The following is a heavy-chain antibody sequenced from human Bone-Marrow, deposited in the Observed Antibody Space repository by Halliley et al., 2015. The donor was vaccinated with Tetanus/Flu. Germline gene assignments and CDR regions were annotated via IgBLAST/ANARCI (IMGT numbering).Heavy chain of an antibody. D-gene: IGHD1-26*01. V-gene: IGHV1-46*01. CDR3: TKDSGRHSFDY. CDR2: IMVDKGFK. Sequence: REWRGKIMVDKGFKIYGQKFHGRVNMNRETYTSTVYMDLSSLTSEDTAVYYCTKDSGRHSFDYWGQGTLVTV. J-gene: IGHJ4*02.